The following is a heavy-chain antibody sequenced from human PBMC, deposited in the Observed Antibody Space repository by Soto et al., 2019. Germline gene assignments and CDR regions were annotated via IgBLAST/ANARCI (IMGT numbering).Heavy chain of an antibody. CDR1: GFTFDDYT. CDR2: ISWDGGST. Sequence: GGSLRLSCAASGFTFDDYTMRWVRQAPGKGLEWVSLISWDGGSTYYADSVKGRFTISRDNSKNSLYLQMNSLRTEDTALYYCAKGVTATLYDAFDIWGQGTMVTVSS. V-gene: IGHV3-43*01. J-gene: IGHJ3*02. CDR3: AKGVTATLYDAFDI. D-gene: IGHD2-21*02.